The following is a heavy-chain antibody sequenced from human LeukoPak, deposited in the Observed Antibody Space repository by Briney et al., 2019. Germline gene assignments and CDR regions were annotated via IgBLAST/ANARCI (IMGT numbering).Heavy chain of an antibody. V-gene: IGHV4-59*08. D-gene: IGHD3-16*01. CDR3: ARPSSTAPPYYYDL. CDR2: MYYSGST. CDR1: GGSISSYY. J-gene: IGHJ4*02. Sequence: SETLSLTCSVSGGSISSYYWTWIWQPPGKGLEWIGYMYYSGSTNYNPSLKSRVTISVDTSKNQFSLKLSSVTAADTAVYYCARPSSTAPPYYYDLWGQGTLVTASS.